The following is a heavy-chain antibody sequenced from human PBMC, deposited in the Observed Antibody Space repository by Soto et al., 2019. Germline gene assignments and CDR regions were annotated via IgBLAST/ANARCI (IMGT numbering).Heavy chain of an antibody. CDR3: ARVGRGYSYGGVREVAYYGMDV. CDR2: MNPNSGNT. Sequence: ASVKSSCKASGYTFTSYDINWVRQATGQGLEWMGWMNPNSGNTGYAQKFQGRVTMTRNTSISTAYMELSSLRSEDTAVYYCARVGRGYSYGGVREVAYYGMDVWGQGTTVTVSS. V-gene: IGHV1-8*01. D-gene: IGHD5-18*01. CDR1: GYTFTSYD. J-gene: IGHJ6*02.